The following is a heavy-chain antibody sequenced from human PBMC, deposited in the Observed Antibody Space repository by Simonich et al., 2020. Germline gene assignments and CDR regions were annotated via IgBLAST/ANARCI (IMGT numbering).Heavy chain of an antibody. J-gene: IGHJ3*02. CDR2: TNPNRGGT. CDR3: ARVRFEAFDI. V-gene: IGHV1-2*02. CDR1: GYTLTGYY. Sequence: QVQLVQSGAEVKKPGASVKVSCKASGYTLTGYYMHWVQQATGQGLEWMGWTNPNRGGTNYAQKCQGRVTMTRDPSISTAYMELSRLRSDDTAVYYCARVRFEAFDIWGQGTMVTVSS.